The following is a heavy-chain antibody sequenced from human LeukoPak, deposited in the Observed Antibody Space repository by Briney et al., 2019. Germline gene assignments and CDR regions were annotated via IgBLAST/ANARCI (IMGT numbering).Heavy chain of an antibody. D-gene: IGHD3-10*01. V-gene: IGHV4-59*12. Sequence: SETLSLTCTVSGGSIGLYHWTWIRQPPGKGLEWIGYVYYNGSTKYNLSLKSRVTISIDTSKNQFSLKLRSLTAADSAVYYCARDCPAGWRYREYYFDYWGQGTLVTVSS. J-gene: IGHJ4*02. CDR1: GGSIGLYH. CDR3: ARDCPAGWRYREYYFDY. CDR2: VYYNGST.